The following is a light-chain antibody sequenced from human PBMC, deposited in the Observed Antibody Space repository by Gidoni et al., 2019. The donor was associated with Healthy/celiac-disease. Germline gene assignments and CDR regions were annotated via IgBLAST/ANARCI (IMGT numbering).Light chain of an antibody. Sequence: EIVMTQSPATLSVSPGERATLPCRASQSVSSNLAWYHHKPGQAHRLLIYGASTRATGIPARFSGSGSGREFTLTISSLQSEDFAVYYCQQYNNWLMYTFXQXTKLEIK. J-gene: IGKJ2*01. V-gene: IGKV3-15*01. CDR3: QQYNNWLMYT. CDR1: QSVSSN. CDR2: GAS.